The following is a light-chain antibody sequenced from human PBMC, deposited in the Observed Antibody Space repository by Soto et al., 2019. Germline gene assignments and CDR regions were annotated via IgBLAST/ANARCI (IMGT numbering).Light chain of an antibody. V-gene: IGKV1-27*01. J-gene: IGKJ1*01. CDR2: AAS. CDR1: QGISNY. CDR3: QIYNTAPWT. Sequence: DIQMTQSPSSLSASVGDRVTITCRASQGISNYLAWYQQKPGKVPKLLIYAASTLQSGVPSRFSGSGSGTDSTLTISSGKSLDVATSYSQIYNTAPWTFGQGTNVEIK.